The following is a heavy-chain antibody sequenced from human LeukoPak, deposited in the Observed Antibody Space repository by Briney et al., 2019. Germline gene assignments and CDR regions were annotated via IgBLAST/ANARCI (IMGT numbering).Heavy chain of an antibody. Sequence: SGGSLRLSCAASGFTFSSYAMSWVRQAPGKGLEWVSVIYSGGSTYYADSVKGRFTISRDNSKNTLYLQMNSLRAEDTAVYYCARAPNSYGYWDFDYWGQGTLVTVSS. CDR2: IYSGGST. CDR1: GFTFSSYA. V-gene: IGHV3-66*01. D-gene: IGHD5-18*01. J-gene: IGHJ4*02. CDR3: ARAPNSYGYWDFDY.